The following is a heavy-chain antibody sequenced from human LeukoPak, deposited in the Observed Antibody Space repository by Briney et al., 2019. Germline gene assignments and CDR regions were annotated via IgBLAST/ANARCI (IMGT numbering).Heavy chain of an antibody. CDR2: INQDGSEK. V-gene: IGHV3-7*01. CDR1: GFTFSTYW. J-gene: IGHJ4*02. Sequence: SGGSLRLSCAASGFTFSTYWMTWVRQAPGKGLEWVANINQDGSEKHYVDSVKGRFTISRDNAKNSLYLQMNSLRAEDTAVYYCARSYGALSGPVAYWGQGTLVTLSS. CDR3: ARSYGALSGPVAY. D-gene: IGHD4-17*01.